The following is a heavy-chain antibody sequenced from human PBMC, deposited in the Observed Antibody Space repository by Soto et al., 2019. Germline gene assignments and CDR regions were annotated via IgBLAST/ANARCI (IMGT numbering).Heavy chain of an antibody. D-gene: IGHD2-15*01. J-gene: IGHJ5*02. CDR1: GFTFSSYS. CDR2: ISSSSSYI. CDR3: ARVGCSGGSCLYNWFDP. Sequence: EVQLVESGGGLVKPGGSLRLSCAASGFTFSSYSMNWVLQAPGKGLEWVSSISSSSSYIYYADSVKGRFTISRDNAKNSLYLQMNSRRAEDTAVYYGARVGCSGGSCLYNWFDPLGQGTLVTVSS. V-gene: IGHV3-21*01.